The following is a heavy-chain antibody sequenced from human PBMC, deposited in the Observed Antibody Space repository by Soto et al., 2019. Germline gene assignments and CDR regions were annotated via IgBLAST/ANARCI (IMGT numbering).Heavy chain of an antibody. V-gene: IGHV1-69*06. Sequence: QVQLVQSGAEVKKPGSSVKVSCKTSGGTFSTYSIVWVRQAPGEGLEWMGGIIAIFGTANYVQKFQERVTITADKSTNTAFMELSSLKSEDTAMYYCASSSGNNYGVGTNYYFDYWGQGTLVTVSS. CDR3: ASSSGNNYGVGTNYYFDY. CDR1: GGTFSTYS. J-gene: IGHJ4*02. D-gene: IGHD1-26*01. CDR2: IIAIFGTA.